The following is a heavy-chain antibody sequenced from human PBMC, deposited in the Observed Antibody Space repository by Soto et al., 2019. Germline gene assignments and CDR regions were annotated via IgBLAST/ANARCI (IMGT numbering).Heavy chain of an antibody. J-gene: IGHJ4*02. CDR2: FDPEDGET. Sequence: ASVKVSCKVSGYTLTELSMHWVRQAPGKGLEWMGGFDPEDGETIYAQKFQGRVTMTEDTSTDTAYMELSSLRSEDTAVYHCATQDTRYVWGSYRKTKTYDYWGQGTLVTVTS. D-gene: IGHD3-16*02. CDR3: ATQDTRYVWGSYRKTKTYDY. V-gene: IGHV1-24*01. CDR1: GYTLTELS.